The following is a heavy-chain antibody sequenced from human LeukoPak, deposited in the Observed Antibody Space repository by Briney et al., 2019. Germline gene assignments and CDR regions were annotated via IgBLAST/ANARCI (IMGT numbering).Heavy chain of an antibody. CDR3: TTYGSGRKFDY. Sequence: GGSLRLSCAASGFTFSGSAIHWVRQASGKGLEWVGRIRSKANNYATAYAESVKGRFTISRDDSKNTAYLQMNSLKAEDTAVYYCTTYGSGRKFDYWGQGILVTVSS. CDR2: IRSKANNYAT. D-gene: IGHD3-10*01. CDR1: GFTFSGSA. J-gene: IGHJ4*02. V-gene: IGHV3-73*01.